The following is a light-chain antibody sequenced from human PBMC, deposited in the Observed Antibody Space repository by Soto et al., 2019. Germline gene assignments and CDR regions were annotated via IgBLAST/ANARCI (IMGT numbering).Light chain of an antibody. CDR1: QSISSN. CDR3: QQRNVWPPVT. Sequence: EIVMTQSPATLSVSPGGITTLSCRASQSISSNLAWHQQKPGQAPRLLIYGAFNRATGIPARFSGSGSGTDFTLTISSLEPEDSAVYYCQQRNVWPPVTFGQGTRLEIK. J-gene: IGKJ5*01. CDR2: GAF. V-gene: IGKV3-11*01.